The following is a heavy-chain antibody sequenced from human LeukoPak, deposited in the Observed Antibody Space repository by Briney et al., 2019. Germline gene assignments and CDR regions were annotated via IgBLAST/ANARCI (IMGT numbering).Heavy chain of an antibody. CDR2: IYTSGST. D-gene: IGHD3-10*01. Sequence: SETLSLTCTVSGGSISSYYWSWIRQPAGKGLEWIGRIYTSGSTNYNPSPKSRVTMSVDTSKNQFSLKLSSVTAADTAVYYCARETYYYGLNWFDPWGQGTLVTVSS. CDR1: GGSISSYY. CDR3: ARETYYYGLNWFDP. J-gene: IGHJ5*02. V-gene: IGHV4-4*07.